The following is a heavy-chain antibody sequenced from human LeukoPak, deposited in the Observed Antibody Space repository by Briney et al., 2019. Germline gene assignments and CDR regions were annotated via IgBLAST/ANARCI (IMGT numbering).Heavy chain of an antibody. J-gene: IGHJ4*02. V-gene: IGHV3-30-3*01. Sequence: PGGSLRLSCAASGFTFSSYAMHWVRQAPGKGLEWVAVISYDGSNKYYADSVKGRFTISRDNSKNTLYLQMNSLRAEDTAVYYCARDGTRGYSSSWFDYWGQGTLVTVSS. CDR2: ISYDGSNK. D-gene: IGHD6-13*01. CDR3: ARDGTRGYSSSWFDY. CDR1: GFTFSSYA.